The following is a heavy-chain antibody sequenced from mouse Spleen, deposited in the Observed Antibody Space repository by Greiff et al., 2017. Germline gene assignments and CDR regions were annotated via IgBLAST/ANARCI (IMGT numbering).Heavy chain of an antibody. V-gene: IGHV1-80*01. D-gene: IGHD4-1*01. CDR3: ARWDLTGWFAY. J-gene: IGHJ3*01. CDR1: GYAFSSYW. Sequence: VQLQESGAELVKPGASVKISCKASGYAFSSYWMNWVKQRPGKGLEWIGQIYPGDGDTNYNGKFKGKATLTADKSSSTAYMQLSSLTSEDSAVYFCARWDLTGWFAYWGQGTLVTVSA. CDR2: IYPGDGDT.